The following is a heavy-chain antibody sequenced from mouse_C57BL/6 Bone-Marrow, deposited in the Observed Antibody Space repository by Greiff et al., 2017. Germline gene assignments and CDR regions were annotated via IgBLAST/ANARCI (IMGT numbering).Heavy chain of an antibody. CDR2: IYPGGGYT. J-gene: IGHJ3*01. D-gene: IGHD4-1*01. Sequence: VQLQQSGAELVRPGTSVKMSCKASGYTFTNYWIGWAKQRPGHGLEWIGDIYPGGGYTNSNEKFKGKATLTADKSSSTAYMQFSSLTSEDAAIEYCARDRKRGLAYWGQGTLVTVSA. V-gene: IGHV1-63*01. CDR1: GYTFTNYW. CDR3: ARDRKRGLAY.